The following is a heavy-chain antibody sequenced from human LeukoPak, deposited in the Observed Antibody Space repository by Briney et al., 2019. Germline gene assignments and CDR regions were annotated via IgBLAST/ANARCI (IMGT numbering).Heavy chain of an antibody. CDR3: VKTMMTFGGVIRTDAFDI. CDR2: INNNGGST. D-gene: IGHD3-16*01. Sequence: GGSLRLSCSASGFTFSRYAMHWVRPAPGKEVEYVSGINNNGGSTYYSDSVKARLTISRDNSKNTLFLQMTSLRTEDTAVYYCVKTMMTFGGVIRTDAFDIWGQGTMVTVSS. CDR1: GFTFSRYA. V-gene: IGHV3-64D*06. J-gene: IGHJ3*02.